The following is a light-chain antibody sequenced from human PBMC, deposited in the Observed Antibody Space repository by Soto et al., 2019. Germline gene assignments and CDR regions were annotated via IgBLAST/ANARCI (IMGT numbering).Light chain of an antibody. CDR1: QSVSTN. V-gene: IGKV3-15*01. CDR2: GAS. Sequence: EIVMTQSPATLSVSPGEGATLSCRASQSVSTNLAWYQQNPGQAPRLLIYGASTRATDIPARFSGSGSGTEVTLTISSLQSEDFAVYYCQQYNDWPLTFGGGTKVEIK. J-gene: IGKJ4*01. CDR3: QQYNDWPLT.